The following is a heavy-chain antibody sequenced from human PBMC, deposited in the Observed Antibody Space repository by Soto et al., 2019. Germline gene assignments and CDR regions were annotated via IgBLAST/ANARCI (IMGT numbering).Heavy chain of an antibody. CDR1: GFTFSSYS. J-gene: IGHJ6*03. D-gene: IGHD3-10*01. CDR2: ISSSSSTI. CDR3: ARSTPHITMVRGVITSSYYMDV. Sequence: GESLKISCAASGFTFSSYSMNWVRQAPGKGLEWVSYISSSSSTIYYADSVKGRFTISRDNAKNSLYLQMNSLRAEDTAVYYCARSTPHITMVRGVITSSYYMDVWGKGTTVTVSS. V-gene: IGHV3-48*01.